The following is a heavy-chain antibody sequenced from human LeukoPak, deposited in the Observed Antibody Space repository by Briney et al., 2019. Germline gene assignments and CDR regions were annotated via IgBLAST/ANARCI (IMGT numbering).Heavy chain of an antibody. CDR3: AKALITSDYYYYMDV. J-gene: IGHJ6*03. V-gene: IGHV3-30*18. CDR2: ISYDGSNK. Sequence: GGSLRLSCAASGFTFSSYGMHWVRQAPGKGLEWMAVISYDGSNKYYADSVKGRFTISRDNSKNTLYLQMNSLRAEDTAVYYCAKALITSDYYYYMDVWGKGTTVTVSS. CDR1: GFTFSSYG. D-gene: IGHD2-2*01.